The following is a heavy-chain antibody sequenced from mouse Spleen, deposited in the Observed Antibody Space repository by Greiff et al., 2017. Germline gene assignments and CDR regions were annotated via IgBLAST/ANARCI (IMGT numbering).Heavy chain of an antibody. CDR2: INPSSGYT. V-gene: IGHV1-4*01. J-gene: IGHJ3*01. D-gene: IGHD4-1*01. Sequence: QVQLQQSGAELARPGASVKMSCKASGYTFTSYTMHWVKQRPGQGLEWIGYINPSSGYTKYNQKFKGKATMTVDKSSSTAYMELARLTSEDSAIYYCAREGLGFAYWGQGTLVTVSA. CDR1: GYTFTSYT. CDR3: AREGLGFAY.